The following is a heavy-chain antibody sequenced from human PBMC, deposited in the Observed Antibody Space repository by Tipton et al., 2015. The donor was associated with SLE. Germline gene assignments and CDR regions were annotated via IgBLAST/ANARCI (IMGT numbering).Heavy chain of an antibody. CDR2: VDPEDGES. D-gene: IGHD1-1*01. CDR3: ATEYKSVFDS. J-gene: IGHJ4*02. Sequence: QSGPEVKKPGASVKISCKASGYTFSDSYMHWVQQAPGKGLEWMGRVDPEDGESIYAEKFQGRVTITADKSTDTSYMELRSLKSEDTAVYYCATEYKSVFDSWGQGTLVTVSS. V-gene: IGHV1-69-2*01. CDR1: GYTFSDSY.